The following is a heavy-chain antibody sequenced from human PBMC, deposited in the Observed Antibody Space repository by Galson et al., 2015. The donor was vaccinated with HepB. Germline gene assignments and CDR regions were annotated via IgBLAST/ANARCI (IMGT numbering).Heavy chain of an antibody. D-gene: IGHD2-15*01. J-gene: IGHJ6*02. CDR3: TTGRGIVVVGYYYGMDV. V-gene: IGHV3-15*01. CDR1: GFTFSNAW. CDR2: IKSKTDGGTT. Sequence: SLRLSCAASGFTFSNAWMSWVRQAPGKGLEWVGRIKSKTDGGTTDYAAPVKGRFTISRDDSKNTLYLQMNSLKTEDTAVYYCTTGRGIVVVGYYYGMDVWGQGTTVTVSS.